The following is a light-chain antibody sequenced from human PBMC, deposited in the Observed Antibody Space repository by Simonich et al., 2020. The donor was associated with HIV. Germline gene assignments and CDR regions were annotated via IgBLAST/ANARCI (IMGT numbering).Light chain of an antibody. CDR2: EGD. Sequence: QSALTQPVSVSGSPGQSLTISCTGTSSDVGYYNLVSWYQQHPGKAPKLIIYEGDKRPSGVSKRFSGSQSGNTASLTISGLQAEDEANYYCSSYAGSNTVVFGGGTKLTVL. J-gene: IGLJ2*01. CDR3: SSYAGSNTVV. CDR1: SSDVGYYNL. V-gene: IGLV2-14*02.